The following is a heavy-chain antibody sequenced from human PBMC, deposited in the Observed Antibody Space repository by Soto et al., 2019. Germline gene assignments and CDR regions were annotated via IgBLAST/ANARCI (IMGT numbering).Heavy chain of an antibody. CDR1: GFTFSSYG. CDR2: ISYDGSNK. D-gene: IGHD2-2*01. CDR3: ANLGVVVPAAIAFDY. V-gene: IGHV3-30*18. J-gene: IGHJ4*02. Sequence: PVGSLRLSCAASGFTFSSYGMHWVRQAPGKGLEWVAVISYDGSNKYYADSVKGRFTISRDNSKNTLYLQMNSLRAEDTAVYYCANLGVVVPAAIAFDYWGQGTLVTVSS.